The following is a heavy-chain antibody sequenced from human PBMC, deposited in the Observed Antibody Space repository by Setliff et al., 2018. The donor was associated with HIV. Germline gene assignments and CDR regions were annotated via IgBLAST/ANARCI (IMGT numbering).Heavy chain of an antibody. D-gene: IGHD3-22*01. CDR3: ARGPLDYYDSSGYLDAFDI. Sequence: SETLSLTCAVSGYSISGGYYWGWIRQSPGKGLEWIGYIYYSGSTNYNPSLKSRVTISLDTSKNQFSLKLNSVTAADTAVYYCARGPLDYYDSSGYLDAFDIWGQGTMVTVSS. CDR2: IYYSGST. V-gene: IGHV4-38-2*01. CDR1: GYSISGGYY. J-gene: IGHJ3*02.